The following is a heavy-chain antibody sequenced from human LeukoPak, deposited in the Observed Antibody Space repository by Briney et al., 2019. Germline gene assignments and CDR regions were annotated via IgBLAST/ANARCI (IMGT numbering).Heavy chain of an antibody. CDR3: ASRRYSSGWFDDY. CDR1: GFTFSSYS. D-gene: IGHD6-19*01. J-gene: IGHJ4*02. Sequence: GGSLRLSCAASGFTFSSYSMNWVRQAPGKGLEWVPSISSSSSYIYYADSVKGRFTISRDNAKNSLYLQMNSLRAEDTAVYYCASRRYSSGWFDDYWGQGTLVTVSS. CDR2: ISSSSSYI. V-gene: IGHV3-21*01.